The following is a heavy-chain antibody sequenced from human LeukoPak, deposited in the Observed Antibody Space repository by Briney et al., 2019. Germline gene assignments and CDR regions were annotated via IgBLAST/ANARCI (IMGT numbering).Heavy chain of an antibody. V-gene: IGHV4-4*07. D-gene: IGHD3-10*01. J-gene: IGHJ5*02. CDR3: ARDRYGSGSYYKSWFDP. CDR1: GGSISSYY. CDR2: IYTSGST. Sequence: SSETLSLTCTVSGGSISSYYWSWIRQPAGKGLELIGRIYTSGSTNYTPSFKSRVTMSVDTSKNQFSLRLSSVTAADTAVYYCARDRYGSGSYYKSWFDPWGQGTLVTVSS.